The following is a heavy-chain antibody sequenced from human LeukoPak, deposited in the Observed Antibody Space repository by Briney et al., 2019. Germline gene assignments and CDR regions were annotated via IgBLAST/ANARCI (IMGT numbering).Heavy chain of an antibody. J-gene: IGHJ4*02. D-gene: IGHD3-16*01. Sequence: ASVKVSCKASGYIFTGCYLFWVRQAPGQGLEWMGWINPNGGATRYAQKFQGRVTLTCDTSIRTTYMELSSLTSDDTAVYYCARDERYSDADHHYPDLGYWGQGTLVTVSS. CDR1: GYIFTGCY. CDR2: INPNGGAT. V-gene: IGHV1-2*02. CDR3: ARDERYSDADHHYPDLGY.